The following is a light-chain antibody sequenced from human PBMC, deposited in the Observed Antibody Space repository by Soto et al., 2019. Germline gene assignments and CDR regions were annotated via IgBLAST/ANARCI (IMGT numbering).Light chain of an antibody. CDR1: QTISSW. Sequence: DIQMTQSPSTLSASVGDRATITCRASQTISSWLAWYQQKPGKAPKLLIYKASSLESGVPSRFSGSGSGTEFTLTISSLQPDDFATYYCQHYNSYPVTFGQGTKVDIK. J-gene: IGKJ1*01. CDR3: QHYNSYPVT. V-gene: IGKV1-5*03. CDR2: KAS.